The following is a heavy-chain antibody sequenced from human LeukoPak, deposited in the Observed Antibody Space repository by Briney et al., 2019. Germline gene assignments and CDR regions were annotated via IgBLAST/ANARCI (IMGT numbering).Heavy chain of an antibody. CDR2: IRYDGSNK. D-gene: IGHD3-3*01. CDR1: GFTFSSYA. J-gene: IGHJ3*02. Sequence: GGSLRLSCAASGFTFSSYAMHWVRQAPGKGLEWVAVIRYDGSNKYYADSVKGRFTISRDNSKNTLYLQMNSLRAEDTAVYYCASPYYDFWSGYKPDAFDIWGQGTMVTVSS. CDR3: ASPYYDFWSGYKPDAFDI. V-gene: IGHV3-30*04.